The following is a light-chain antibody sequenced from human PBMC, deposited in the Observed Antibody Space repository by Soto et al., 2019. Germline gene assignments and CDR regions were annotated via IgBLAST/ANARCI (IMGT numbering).Light chain of an antibody. Sequence: EILMTQSPATLSLSXGETSTXXXXXSQTVSSNLAWYQQKPGQAPRLLIYDASTRATGIPVRFRGSGSGTEFTLTISSLQSEDSAVYYCHQYNNWLALTFGGGTKVDI. V-gene: IGKV3-15*01. J-gene: IGKJ4*01. CDR3: HQYNNWLALT. CDR1: QTVSSN. CDR2: DAS.